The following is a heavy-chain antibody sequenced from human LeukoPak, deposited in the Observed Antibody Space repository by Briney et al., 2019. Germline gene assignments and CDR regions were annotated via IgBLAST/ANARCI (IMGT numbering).Heavy chain of an antibody. Sequence: GGSLRLSCAASGFAFSRFSMNWVRQAPGKGLEWVSSISRSSPFIAYADSVKGRFTISRDNANNLLYLQMNSLRAEDTAVYYCASGDFYDSSGYYYYWGLGTLVTVSS. V-gene: IGHV3-21*06. CDR3: ASGDFYDSSGYYYY. CDR1: GFAFSRFS. J-gene: IGHJ4*02. CDR2: ISRSSPFI. D-gene: IGHD3-22*01.